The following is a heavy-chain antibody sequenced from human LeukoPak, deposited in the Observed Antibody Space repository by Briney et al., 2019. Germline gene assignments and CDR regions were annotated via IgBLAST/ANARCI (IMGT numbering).Heavy chain of an antibody. CDR3: ARGGGYASRIGY. Sequence: PSETLSLTCTLSGGSISTYYWSWIRQPPGKGLEWIGYIYHSGSTNYNPSLKSRVTISVDTSKNQFSLKLSSVTAADTAVYYCARGGGYASRIGYWGQGDLVTGSS. D-gene: IGHD5-12*01. J-gene: IGHJ4*02. CDR1: GGSISTYY. CDR2: IYHSGST. V-gene: IGHV4-59*01.